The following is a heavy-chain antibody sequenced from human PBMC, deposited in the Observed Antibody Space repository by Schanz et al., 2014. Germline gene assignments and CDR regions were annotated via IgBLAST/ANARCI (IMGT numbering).Heavy chain of an antibody. J-gene: IGHJ4*02. CDR1: GFPLSNYR. CDR3: ARDKGDSGCGIDY. D-gene: IGHD5-12*01. Sequence: EVRLVESGGGLVKPGGSLRLSCVVSGFPLSNYRMNWVRRSPGKGLEWVSCISGTSSHIYYADSVRGRFTISRDNAENSLSLHMDSLRGDETDVYFCARDKGDSGCGIDYWGQGSLVTVSS. V-gene: IGHV3-21*02. CDR2: ISGTSSHI.